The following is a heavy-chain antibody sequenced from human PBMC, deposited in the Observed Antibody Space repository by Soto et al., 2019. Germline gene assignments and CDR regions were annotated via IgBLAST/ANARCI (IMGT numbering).Heavy chain of an antibody. D-gene: IGHD2-2*01. CDR1: GFTFSSYG. CDR2: ITYDGSNK. J-gene: IGHJ4*02. CDR3: AKERRGTIVVVPAAHGGFDY. Sequence: QVQLVASGGGVVQPGRSLRLSCAASGFTFSSYGMHWVRQAPGKGLEWVEVITYDGSNKYYAESVKGRFTISRDNSKNTLYLQMNSMRAEDTAVYYCAKERRGTIVVVPAAHGGFDYCGQGTLVTVSS. V-gene: IGHV3-30*18.